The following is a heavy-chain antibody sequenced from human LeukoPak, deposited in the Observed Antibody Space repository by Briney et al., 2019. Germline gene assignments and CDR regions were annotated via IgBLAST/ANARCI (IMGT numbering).Heavy chain of an antibody. V-gene: IGHV1-8*01. J-gene: IGHJ6*02. Sequence: EASVKVSCKVSAYTFTSYDINWVRQATGQGLEWMGWMIPNSGNTGYAQKFQGRVTMTRNTSISTAYMELSSLRSEDTAVYYCAGGAVVPAAMSPYYYYGMDVWGQGTTVTVSS. D-gene: IGHD2-2*01. CDR3: AGGAVVPAAMSPYYYYGMDV. CDR2: MIPNSGNT. CDR1: AYTFTSYD.